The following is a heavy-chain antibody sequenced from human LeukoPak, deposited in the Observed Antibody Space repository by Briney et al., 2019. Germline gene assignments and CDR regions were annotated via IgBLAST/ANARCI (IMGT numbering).Heavy chain of an antibody. CDR2: IYYSGSM. V-gene: IGHV4-59*08. D-gene: IGHD5-24*01. CDR3: ARTSWLQSSYYLDY. J-gene: IGHJ4*02. Sequence: SETLSLTCTGSGGSISSHYWSWIRQPPGKGLKWIGYIYYSGSMNYNPSLKSRVTISVDTSKNQFSLKLSSVTAADTAVYYCARTSWLQSSYYLDYWGQGTLVTVSS. CDR1: GGSISSHY.